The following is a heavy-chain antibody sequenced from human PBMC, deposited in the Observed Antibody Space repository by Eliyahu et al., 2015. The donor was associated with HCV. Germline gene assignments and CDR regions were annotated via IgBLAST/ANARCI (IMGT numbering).Heavy chain of an antibody. CDR1: GFTVSSNY. CDR2: IYSGGST. CDR3: ARGRYSGYDGLSY. Sequence: EVQLVESGGGLVQPGGSLRLSCAASGFTVSSNYMSXGPPAPGKGLEWVSVIYSGGSTYYADSVKGRFTISRHNSKNTLYLQMNSLRAEDTAVYYCARGRYSGYDGLSYWGQGTLVTVSS. D-gene: IGHD5-12*01. J-gene: IGHJ4*02. V-gene: IGHV3-53*04.